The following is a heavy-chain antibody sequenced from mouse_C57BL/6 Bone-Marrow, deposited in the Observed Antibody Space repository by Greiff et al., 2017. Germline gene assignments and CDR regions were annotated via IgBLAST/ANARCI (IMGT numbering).Heavy chain of an antibody. J-gene: IGHJ3*01. CDR1: GYSITSGYY. V-gene: IGHV3-6*01. CDR2: ISYDGSN. CDR3: ARRYDYDGGFAY. D-gene: IGHD2-4*01. Sequence: DVQLQESGPGLVKPSQSLSLTCSVTGYSITSGYYWTWIRQFPGNKLEWMGYISYDGSNNYNPSLKNRISITRDTSKNQFFLKLNSVTTEDTATYYCARRYDYDGGFAYWGQGTLVTVSA.